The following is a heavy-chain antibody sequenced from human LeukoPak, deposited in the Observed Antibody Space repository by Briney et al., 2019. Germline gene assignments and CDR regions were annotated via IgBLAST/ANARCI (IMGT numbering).Heavy chain of an antibody. J-gene: IGHJ4*02. CDR3: ARALGYRRFWDSDY. D-gene: IGHD6-13*01. Sequence: ASVKVSCKASRYTFTGYYMHWVRQAPGQGLEWMGWINPNSGGTNYAQKFQGRVTMTRDTSISTAYMELSRLRSDDTAVYYCARALGYRRFWDSDYWGQGTLVTVSS. CDR2: INPNSGGT. V-gene: IGHV1-2*02. CDR1: RYTFTGYY.